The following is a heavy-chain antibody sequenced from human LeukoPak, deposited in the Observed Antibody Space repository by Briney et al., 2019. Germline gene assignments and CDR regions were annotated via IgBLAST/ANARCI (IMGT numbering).Heavy chain of an antibody. Sequence: PGGSLRLSCAASGFTLSSYAMSWVRQGPGKGLEWVSAISVSGNTYHADSVKGRFTISRDNSKNTLYLQMNSLRAEDTAVYYCARGLRIAVAGNIDYWGQGTLVTVSS. CDR3: ARGLRIAVAGNIDY. CDR2: ISVSGNT. CDR1: GFTLSSYA. J-gene: IGHJ4*02. V-gene: IGHV3-23*01. D-gene: IGHD6-19*01.